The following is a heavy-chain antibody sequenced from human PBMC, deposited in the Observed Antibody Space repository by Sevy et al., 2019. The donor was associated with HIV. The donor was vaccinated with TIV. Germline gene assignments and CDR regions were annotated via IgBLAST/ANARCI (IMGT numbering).Heavy chain of an antibody. J-gene: IGHJ4*02. CDR1: GFTFTSNS. CDR2: ISRSRVYI. D-gene: IGHD3-22*01. Sequence: GGSLRLSCAASGFTFTSNSMNWVRQAPGKGLEWVSSISRSRVYIYYADSVKGRFTISRDNTKNSLFLQMNSLRAEDTAVYYCASGSSDLEGDYWGQGTLVTVSS. CDR3: ASGSSDLEGDY. V-gene: IGHV3-21*01.